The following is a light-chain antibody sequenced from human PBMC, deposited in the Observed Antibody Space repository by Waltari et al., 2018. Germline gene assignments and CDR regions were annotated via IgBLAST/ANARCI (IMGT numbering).Light chain of an antibody. Sequence: DIQMTQSPSSLSASVGHRVNITCRTSQSLSRYVNWYQQKAGKAPKVVIYAASNLQSGVPSRFGGSGSGTVFTLTISSLQPEDFATYYCQQSYSVPYTFGQGTKLAIK. V-gene: IGKV1-39*01. CDR1: QSLSRY. J-gene: IGKJ2*01. CDR3: QQSYSVPYT. CDR2: AAS.